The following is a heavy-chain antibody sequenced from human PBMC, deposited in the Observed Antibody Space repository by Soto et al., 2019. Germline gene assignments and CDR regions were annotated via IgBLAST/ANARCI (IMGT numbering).Heavy chain of an antibody. J-gene: IGHJ4*02. Sequence: EVQLVESGGGLVQPGGSLRLSCAASGFTFSSYWMSWVRQAPGKGLEWVANIKQDGSEKYYVDSVKGRFTISRDNAKNTLYRQMNGLRAEDTAVYYCARDLGPLRYFDWLLFDYWGQGALVTVSS. CDR1: GFTFSSYW. CDR3: ARDLGPLRYFDWLLFDY. D-gene: IGHD3-9*01. V-gene: IGHV3-7*03. CDR2: IKQDGSEK.